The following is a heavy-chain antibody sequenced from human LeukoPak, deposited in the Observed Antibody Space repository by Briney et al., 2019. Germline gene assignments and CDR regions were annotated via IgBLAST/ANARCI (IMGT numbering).Heavy chain of an antibody. Sequence: KPSETLSLTCTVSGGSISSYYWSWIRQPPGKGLEWIGYIYYSGSTNYNPSLKSRVTISVDTSKNQFSLKLSSVTAADTAVYYCARRTNYYDSSGYYPYYFDYWGQGTLVTVSS. V-gene: IGHV4-59*08. CDR2: IYYSGST. D-gene: IGHD3-22*01. CDR3: ARRTNYYDSSGYYPYYFDY. J-gene: IGHJ4*02. CDR1: GGSISSYY.